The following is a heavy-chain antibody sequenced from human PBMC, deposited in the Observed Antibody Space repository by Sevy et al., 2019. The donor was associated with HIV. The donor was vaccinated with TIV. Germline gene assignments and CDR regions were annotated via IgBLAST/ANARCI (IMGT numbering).Heavy chain of an antibody. CDR2: ISLSGSTI. J-gene: IGHJ4*02. D-gene: IGHD3-22*01. CDR3: AKVDLRRIVDY. Sequence: GGSLRLSCAASGFTFSNYFMSWIRQAPGKGLEWISYISLSGSTIYYADSVKGRFTISRDNAENSLYLQMNSLRAEDTAVYYCAKVDLRRIVDYWGQGTLVTVSS. CDR1: GFTFSNYF. V-gene: IGHV3-11*01.